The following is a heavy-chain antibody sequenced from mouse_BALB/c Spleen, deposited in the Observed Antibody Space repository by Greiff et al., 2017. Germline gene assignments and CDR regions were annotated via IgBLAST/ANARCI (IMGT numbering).Heavy chain of an antibody. CDR1: GYTFSSYW. Sequence: QVQLKQSGAELMKPGASVKISCKATGYTFSSYWIEWVKQRPGHGLEWIGEILPGSGSTNYNEKFKGKATFTADTSSNTAYMQLSSLTSEDSAVYYCARGRYRLAWFAYWGQGTLVTVSA. D-gene: IGHD2-14*01. V-gene: IGHV1-9*01. J-gene: IGHJ3*01. CDR3: ARGRYRLAWFAY. CDR2: ILPGSGST.